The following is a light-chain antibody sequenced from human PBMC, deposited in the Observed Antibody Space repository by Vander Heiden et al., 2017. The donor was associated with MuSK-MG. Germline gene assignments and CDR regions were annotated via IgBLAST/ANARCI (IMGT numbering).Light chain of an antibody. CDR3: QQYNDYPYT. Sequence: DIQMTQSPSTLSASVGDRVTLTCRASRSMSGWLAWYQQKPGKAPKLLIYDASSLESGVPSRFSGSGSGTEFTLTISGLQPDDFATYYCQQYNDYPYTFGQGTKLXIK. CDR2: DAS. V-gene: IGKV1-5*01. CDR1: RSMSGW. J-gene: IGKJ2*01.